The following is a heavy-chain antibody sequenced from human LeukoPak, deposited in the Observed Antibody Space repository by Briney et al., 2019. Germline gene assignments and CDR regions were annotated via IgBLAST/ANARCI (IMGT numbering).Heavy chain of an antibody. D-gene: IGHD2-2*01. V-gene: IGHV4-38-2*01. CDR1: GYSINSGYY. J-gene: IGHJ4*02. CDR3: ARLPYCSSTSCYSPYYFDY. CDR2: TYHSGST. Sequence: PSETLSLTCVVSGYSINSGYYWGWIRQPPGKGLEWIGSTYHSGSTYYNPSLKSRVTISVDTSKNQFSLKLSSVTAADTAVFYCARLPYCSSTSCYSPYYFDYWGQGTLVTVSS.